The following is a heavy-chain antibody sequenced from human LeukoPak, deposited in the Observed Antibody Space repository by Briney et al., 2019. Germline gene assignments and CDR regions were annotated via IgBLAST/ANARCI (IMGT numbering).Heavy chain of an antibody. V-gene: IGHV3-23*01. Sequence: GGSLRLSCAASGFTFSNYAMSWVRQAPGKGLEWVSSIGSGGTTHYADSVKGRFTISRDNSRNTLFLQMNSLRAEDTAVYYCARYFYDSSTYSFDYWGQGTLVTVSS. J-gene: IGHJ4*02. CDR2: IGSGGTT. CDR3: ARYFYDSSTYSFDY. D-gene: IGHD3-22*01. CDR1: GFTFSNYA.